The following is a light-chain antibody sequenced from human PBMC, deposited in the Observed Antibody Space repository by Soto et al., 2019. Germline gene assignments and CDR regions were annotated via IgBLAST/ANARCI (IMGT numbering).Light chain of an antibody. Sequence: QSVRTQPGSGSGSPGQSITISCTGTSSDVGGYNYVSWYQQHPGKAPKLMIYDVSNRPSGVSNRFSGSKSGNTASLTISGLQAEDEADYYCSSYTSSSTLYVFGTGTKVTVL. CDR3: SSYTSSSTLYV. CDR2: DVS. CDR1: SSDVGGYNY. J-gene: IGLJ1*01. V-gene: IGLV2-14*01.